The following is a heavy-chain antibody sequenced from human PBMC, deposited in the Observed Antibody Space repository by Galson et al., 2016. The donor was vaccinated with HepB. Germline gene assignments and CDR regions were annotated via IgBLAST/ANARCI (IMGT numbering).Heavy chain of an antibody. CDR1: GFSFSNSG. V-gene: IGHV3-23*01. Sequence: SLRLSCAASGFSFSNSGMSWVRQAPGRGLGWVSGLPRSGDATHSADFVKGRFTISRDNSKNTLYLYMNNLTAGDTAIYYCGKHGGFDYWGQGALVTVSS. CDR2: LPRSGDAT. CDR3: GKHGGFDY. J-gene: IGHJ4*02. D-gene: IGHD3-16*01.